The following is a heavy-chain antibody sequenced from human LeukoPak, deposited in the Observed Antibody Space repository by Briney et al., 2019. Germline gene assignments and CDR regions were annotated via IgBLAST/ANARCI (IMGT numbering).Heavy chain of an antibody. CDR3: ARDLGVASVLLWFGELLSPPRGWFDP. J-gene: IGHJ5*02. CDR1: GGSISSGDYY. V-gene: IGHV4-30-4*01. CDR2: IFYSGST. D-gene: IGHD3-10*01. Sequence: PSETLSLTCSVSGGSISSGDYYWSWIRQPPGKGLEWIGYIFYSGSTYYNPSLKSRVTISVDTSKNQFSLKLSSVTAADTAVYYCARDLGVASVLLWFGELLSPPRGWFDPWGQGTLVTVSS.